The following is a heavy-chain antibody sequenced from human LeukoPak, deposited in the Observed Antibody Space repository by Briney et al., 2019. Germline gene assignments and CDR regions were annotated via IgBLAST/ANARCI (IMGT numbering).Heavy chain of an antibody. D-gene: IGHD5-18*01. Sequence: GGSLRLSCAASGFIFSSYWMHWVRQAPGKGLVWVSRINSDGSSTSYADSVKGRFTISRDNSKNTLYLQMNSLRAEDTAVYYCAKSDTAMVMVYWGQGTLVTVSS. J-gene: IGHJ4*02. V-gene: IGHV3-74*01. CDR1: GFIFSSYW. CDR3: AKSDTAMVMVY. CDR2: INSDGSST.